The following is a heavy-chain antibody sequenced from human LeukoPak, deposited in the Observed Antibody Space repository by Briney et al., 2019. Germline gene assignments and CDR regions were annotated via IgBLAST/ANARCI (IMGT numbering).Heavy chain of an antibody. CDR3: ARDSQDFWSGYPNGY. CDR2: INTSGST. V-gene: IGHV4-4*07. Sequence: SETLSLTCTVSGGSISSYYWSWIRQPAGKGLEWIGRINTSGSTNYNPSLKSRVTMSVDTSKNQFSLKLSSVTAADTAVYYCARDSQDFWSGYPNGYWGQGTLVTVSS. CDR1: GGSISSYY. J-gene: IGHJ4*02. D-gene: IGHD3-3*01.